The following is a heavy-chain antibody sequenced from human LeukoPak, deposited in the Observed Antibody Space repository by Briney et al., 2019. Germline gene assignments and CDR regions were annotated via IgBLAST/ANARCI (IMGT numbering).Heavy chain of an antibody. CDR1: GGSFSGYY. Sequence: PSETLSLTCAVYGGSFSGYYWSWIRRPPGKGLEWIGEINHSGSTNYNPSLKSRVTISVDTSKNQFSLKLSSVTAADTAVYYCARGRNGYYYGSGSYYPWGQGTLVTVSS. CDR3: ARGRNGYYYGSGSYYP. D-gene: IGHD3-10*01. CDR2: INHSGST. J-gene: IGHJ5*02. V-gene: IGHV4-34*01.